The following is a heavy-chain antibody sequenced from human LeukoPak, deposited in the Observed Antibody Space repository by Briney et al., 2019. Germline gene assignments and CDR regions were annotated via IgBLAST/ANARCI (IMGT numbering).Heavy chain of an antibody. Sequence: PGGSLRLSCAASGFTFSSYWMHWVRQAPGKGLEWVSYIGSTSSTIYYADSVKGRFTISRDNAKNSLYLQMNSLRAEDTAVYYCARDHHRRLYDSQARDTFDIWGQGTMVTVSS. J-gene: IGHJ3*02. D-gene: IGHD3-22*01. V-gene: IGHV3-48*01. CDR3: ARDHHRRLYDSQARDTFDI. CDR1: GFTFSSYW. CDR2: IGSTSSTI.